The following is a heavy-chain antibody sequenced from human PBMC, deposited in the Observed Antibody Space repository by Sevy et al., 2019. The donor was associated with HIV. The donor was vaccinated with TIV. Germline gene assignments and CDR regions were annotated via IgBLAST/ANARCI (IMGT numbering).Heavy chain of an antibody. J-gene: IGHJ4*02. CDR3: VREGVGGYSYSLDC. Sequence: GGSLRLSFPAPGFTFGGNWRGWVRRAPGRGLEGLATMKEEGGGRNYGDSVKGGFTLSRDNAKNSLYLQMNSLRAEDTAVYYCVREGVGGYSYSLDCWGQGTLVTVSS. CDR2: MKEEGGGR. CDR1: GFTFGGNW. D-gene: IGHD5-18*01. V-gene: IGHV3-7*01.